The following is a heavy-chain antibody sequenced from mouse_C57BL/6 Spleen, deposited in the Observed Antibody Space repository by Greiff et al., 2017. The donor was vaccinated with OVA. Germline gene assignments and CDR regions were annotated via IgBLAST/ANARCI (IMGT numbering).Heavy chain of an antibody. D-gene: IGHD1-1*01. CDR2: IHPNSGST. Sequence: VQLQQPGAELVKPGASVKLSCKASGYTFTSYWMHWVKQRPGQGLEWIGMIHPNSGSTNYNEKFKSKATLTVDKSSSTAYMQLSSLTSEDSAVYYCARCGFGGSSSWFAYWGQGTLVTVSA. CDR1: GYTFTSYW. V-gene: IGHV1-64*01. J-gene: IGHJ3*01. CDR3: ARCGFGGSSSWFAY.